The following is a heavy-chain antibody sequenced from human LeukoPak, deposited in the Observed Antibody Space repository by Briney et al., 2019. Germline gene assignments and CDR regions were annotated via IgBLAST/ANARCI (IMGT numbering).Heavy chain of an antibody. CDR3: ARGLDFNHCSSTSCSASDY. CDR1: GFTFSKYA. D-gene: IGHD2-2*01. J-gene: IGHJ4*02. V-gene: IGHV3-23*01. CDR2: VSGSGGVT. Sequence: GGSLRLSCGASGFTFSKYAMSWVRQAPGKGLEWVSGVSGSGGVTYYADSVKGRFTISRDNAKNSLYLQMNSLRAEDTAVYYCARGLDFNHCSSTSCSASDYWGQGTLVTVSS.